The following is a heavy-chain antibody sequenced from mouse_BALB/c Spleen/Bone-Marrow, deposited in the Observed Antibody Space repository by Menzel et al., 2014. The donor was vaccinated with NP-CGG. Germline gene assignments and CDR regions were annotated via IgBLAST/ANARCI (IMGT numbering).Heavy chain of an antibody. CDR2: INPDSSTI. Sequence: EVQLQQSGGGLVQPGGSLKLSCAASGFDFSRYWMSWVRQAPGKGLEWIGEINPDSSTINYTPSLKDKFIISRDNAKNTLYLQMSKVRSEDTALYYYARLGYYGRFAYCGQGTLVTVSA. CDR3: ARLGYYGRFAY. CDR1: GFDFSRYW. D-gene: IGHD1-2*01. J-gene: IGHJ3*01. V-gene: IGHV4-1*02.